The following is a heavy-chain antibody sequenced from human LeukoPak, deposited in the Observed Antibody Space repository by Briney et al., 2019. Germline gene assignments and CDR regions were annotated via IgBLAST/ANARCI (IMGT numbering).Heavy chain of an antibody. V-gene: IGHV3-53*01. CDR3: TMRGNTWYDC. D-gene: IGHD6-13*01. CDR1: GFTFSDYY. CDR2: IYSGGST. J-gene: IGHJ4*02. Sequence: EPGGSLRLSCAASGFTFSDYYMSWVRQAPGKGLEWVSVIYSGGSTYYADSVKGRFTISRDNSKNTVDLQMNSLRVEDTAVYYCTMRGNTWYDCWGQGTLVTVSS.